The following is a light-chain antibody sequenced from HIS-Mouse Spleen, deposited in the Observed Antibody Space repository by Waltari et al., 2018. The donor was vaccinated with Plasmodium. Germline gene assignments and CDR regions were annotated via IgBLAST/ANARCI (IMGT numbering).Light chain of an antibody. V-gene: IGLV1-44*01. Sequence: QSVLTQPPSASGTPGQRVTIPCSGSSSNLGSNTVNWYQQPPGTAPKLLSYSNNQRPSGVPDRFSGSKSGTSASLAISGLQSEDEADYYCAAWDDSLNGWVFGGGTKLTVL. J-gene: IGLJ3*02. CDR2: SNN. CDR3: AAWDDSLNGWV. CDR1: SSNLGSNT.